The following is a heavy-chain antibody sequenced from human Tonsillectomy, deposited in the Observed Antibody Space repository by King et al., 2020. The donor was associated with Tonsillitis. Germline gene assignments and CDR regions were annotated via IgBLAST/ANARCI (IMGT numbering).Heavy chain of an antibody. J-gene: IGHJ4*02. CDR2: ISNSGST. Sequence: QLQESGPGLVRPSETLSLTCSVSGDSITSYYWSWIRQYAGKGLEWIGYISNSGSTNYSPSLKGRVSISVDRSKNQLSLKLDSVTAADTAVYYCATTSLVGGANFDIWGQGTRVTVSS. V-gene: IGHV4-59*01. CDR1: GDSITSYY. D-gene: IGHD2-15*01. CDR3: ATTSLVGGANFDI.